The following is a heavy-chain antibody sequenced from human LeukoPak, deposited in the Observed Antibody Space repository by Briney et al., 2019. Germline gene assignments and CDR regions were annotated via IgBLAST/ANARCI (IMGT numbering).Heavy chain of an antibody. J-gene: IGHJ3*02. CDR2: VFYTVST. Sequence: SETLSLTCTVSGGSISGYYWSWIRQPPGKGLEWIVYVFYTVSTYYTPSLKIRVTISVDTSKNQFSLKLGSVTAADTAVYYCACLTTADAFDIWGQGTMVIVSS. V-gene: IGHV4-59*01. D-gene: IGHD3-22*01. CDR1: GGSISGYY. CDR3: ACLTTADAFDI.